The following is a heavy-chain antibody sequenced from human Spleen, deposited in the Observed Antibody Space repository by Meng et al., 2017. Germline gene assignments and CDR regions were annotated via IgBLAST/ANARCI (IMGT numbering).Heavy chain of an antibody. J-gene: IGHJ4*02. CDR2: INHSGST. CDR1: GGACMYYY. V-gene: IGHV4-34*01. D-gene: IGHD4-11*01. Sequence: QWVGTRLVTLSETCSLSGCVSGGACMYYYWSWLRPPTGKGLEWIGAINHSGSTNYNPSLESRATISVDTYQNNLTLKLSSVTAADSAVYYCERGPTTMAHAFDYWGQGTLVTVSS. CDR3: ERGPTTMAHAFDY.